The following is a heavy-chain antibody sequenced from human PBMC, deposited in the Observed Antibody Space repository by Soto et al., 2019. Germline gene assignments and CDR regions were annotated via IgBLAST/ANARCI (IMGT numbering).Heavy chain of an antibody. CDR1: GFTFSDYY. J-gene: IGHJ4*02. V-gene: IGHV3-11*01. CDR2: ISSSGSTI. Sequence: SGGSLRLSCAASGFTFSDYYMSWIRQAPGKGLEWVSYISSSGSTIYYADSVKGRFTISRDNAKNSLYLQMNSLRAEDTAVYYCASASGYLPYYFDSWGQGTLVTVSS. D-gene: IGHD3-22*01. CDR3: ASASGYLPYYFDS.